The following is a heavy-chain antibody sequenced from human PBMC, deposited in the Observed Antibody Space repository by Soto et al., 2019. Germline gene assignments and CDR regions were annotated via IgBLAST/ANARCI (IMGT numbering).Heavy chain of an antibody. Sequence: VKVSCKASGYTFTSYHMHWVRQAPGQGLAWMGIINPSGGSTSYAKKFQGRVTMTRDTSTSTVYMELSSLRSEDTAVYYCARPRYNWNYNYYGMDVWGQGTTVTVSS. J-gene: IGHJ6*02. D-gene: IGHD1-20*01. CDR1: GYTFTSYH. CDR2: INPSGGST. CDR3: ARPRYNWNYNYYGMDV. V-gene: IGHV1-46*01.